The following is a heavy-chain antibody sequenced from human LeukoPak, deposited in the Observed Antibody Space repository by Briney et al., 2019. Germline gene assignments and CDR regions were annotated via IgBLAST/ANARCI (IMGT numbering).Heavy chain of an antibody. Sequence: PGGSLRLSCAASGFTFSSYAMTWVRQAPGKGLEWVSAISGGGGSTDYADSVKGRFTISRDNSKNTLYLQMNSLRAEDTAVYYCAKDLRGGRYHFDYWGQGTLVTVSS. J-gene: IGHJ4*02. CDR3: AKDLRGGRYHFDY. V-gene: IGHV3-23*01. CDR1: GFTFSSYA. CDR2: ISGGGGST. D-gene: IGHD1-26*01.